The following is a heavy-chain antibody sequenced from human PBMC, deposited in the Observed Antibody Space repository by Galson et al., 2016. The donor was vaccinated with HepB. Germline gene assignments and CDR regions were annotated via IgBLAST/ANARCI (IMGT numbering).Heavy chain of an antibody. CDR2: SYSGCGT. Sequence: SLRLSCAASGLTVSSNYMSWFRQTPGKGLEWVSVSYSGCGTYYADSVQGRFTISRNNSKNTVVLEMNSLRAEDTAVYYCGTESYLKGHSIVVAAPSQTWGRGTLVTVSA. J-gene: IGHJ5*02. CDR3: GTESYLKGHSIVVAAPSQT. CDR1: GLTVSSNY. V-gene: IGHV3-53*01. D-gene: IGHD2-15*01.